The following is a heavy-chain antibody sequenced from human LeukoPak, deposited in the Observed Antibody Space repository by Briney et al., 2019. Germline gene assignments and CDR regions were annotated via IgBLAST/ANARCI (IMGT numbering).Heavy chain of an antibody. V-gene: IGHV3-30-3*02. CDR2: ISDDGSNK. Sequence: GRSLRLSCAASGFTFSNYAMHWVRQAPGKGLEWVAAISDDGSNKYYSDSVKGRFAISRDNSKNTLYLHMNSLRAEDTAKYYCAKHNGAAAGVPYYFDSWGQGTLVTVSS. J-gene: IGHJ4*02. CDR3: AKHNGAAAGVPYYFDS. D-gene: IGHD6-13*01. CDR1: GFTFSNYA.